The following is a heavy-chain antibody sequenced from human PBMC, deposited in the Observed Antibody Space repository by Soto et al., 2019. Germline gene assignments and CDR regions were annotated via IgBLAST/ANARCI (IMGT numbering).Heavy chain of an antibody. CDR1: GYTFTGYY. Sequence: ASVKVSCKASGYTFTGYYMHWARQAPGQGLEWMGWINPNSGGTNYAQKFQGWVTMTRDTSISTAYMELSRLRSDDTAVYYCARALWGQWELDYWGQGTLVTVSS. J-gene: IGHJ4*02. V-gene: IGHV1-2*04. CDR3: ARALWGQWELDY. D-gene: IGHD1-26*01. CDR2: INPNSGGT.